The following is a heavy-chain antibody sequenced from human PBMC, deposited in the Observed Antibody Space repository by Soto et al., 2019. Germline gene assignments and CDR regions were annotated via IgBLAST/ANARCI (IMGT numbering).Heavy chain of an antibody. CDR2: ISWDGSRS. Sequence: EVQLVESGGVVGQPGGSLRLSCAASGFTFNDYAMHWVRQVPGKDLEWVSLISWDGSRSYYSDSVKGRFIISRANSKESLSLLTTSLGTDDSGLYYCSKDVCGGATTACYTRLHSWGQGTQVTVSS. CDR3: SKDVCGGATTACYTRLHS. D-gene: IGHD2-2*02. J-gene: IGHJ4*02. V-gene: IGHV3-43D*04. CDR1: GFTFNDYA.